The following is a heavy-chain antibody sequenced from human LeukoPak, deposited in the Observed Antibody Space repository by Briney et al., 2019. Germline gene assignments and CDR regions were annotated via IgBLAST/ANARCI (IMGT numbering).Heavy chain of an antibody. J-gene: IGHJ4*02. CDR1: GGSINNYY. D-gene: IGHD3-9*01. CDR3: ARHKFDYYFDY. V-gene: IGHV4-59*01. CDR2: IYYSGLT. Sequence: SETLSLTCTVSGGSINNYYWSWIRQPPGQGLEWIGYIYYSGLTSYNPALRSRVTISVDTFKNQVSLKLGSVTTADTALYYCARHKFDYYFDYWGQGTLVTVSS.